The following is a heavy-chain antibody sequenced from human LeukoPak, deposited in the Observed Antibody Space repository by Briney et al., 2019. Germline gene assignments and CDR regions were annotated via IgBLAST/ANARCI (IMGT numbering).Heavy chain of an antibody. CDR2: ISAYNGNT. CDR1: GYTFTSYG. J-gene: IGHJ4*02. CDR3: ARVGTPGDY. V-gene: IGHV1-18*01. Sequence: ASVKVSCKAPGYTFTSYGVSWVRQAPGQGLEWMGWISAYNGNTNYAQKFQGRVTMTRNTSISTAYMELSSLRSEDTAVYYCARVGTPGDYWGQGTLVTVSS. D-gene: IGHD1-14*01.